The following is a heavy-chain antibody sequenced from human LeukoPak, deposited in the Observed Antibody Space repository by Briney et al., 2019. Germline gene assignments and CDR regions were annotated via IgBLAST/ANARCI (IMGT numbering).Heavy chain of an antibody. D-gene: IGHD2-2*01. Sequence: YYSGSTNYNPSLKSRVTISVDTSKNQFSLKLSSVTAADTAVYYCARVPRYCSSTSCYHFDYWGQGTLVTVSS. V-gene: IGHV4-59*01. CDR3: ARVPRYCSSTSCYHFDY. CDR2: YYSGST. J-gene: IGHJ4*02.